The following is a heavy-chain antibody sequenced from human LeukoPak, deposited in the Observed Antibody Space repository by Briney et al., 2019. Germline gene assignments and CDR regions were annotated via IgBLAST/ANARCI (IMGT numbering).Heavy chain of an antibody. CDR1: GFTFSSYD. D-gene: IGHD5-24*01. J-gene: IGHJ4*02. CDR3: AKDLGRRWLQFVPDY. Sequence: GGSLRLSCAASGFTFSSYDMVWVRQAPGKGLEWVSYISGSGNAISYADSVRGRFTISRDNSKNSLYLQMNSLRAEDTALYYCAKDLGRRWLQFVPDYWGQGTLVTVSS. CDR2: ISGSGNAI. V-gene: IGHV3-48*03.